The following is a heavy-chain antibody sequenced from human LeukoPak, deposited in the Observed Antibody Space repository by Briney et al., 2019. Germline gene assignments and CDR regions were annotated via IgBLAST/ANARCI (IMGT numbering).Heavy chain of an antibody. J-gene: IGHJ5*02. Sequence: SSETLSPTCTVSGGSISSYYWSWIRQPPGKGLEWIGYIYYSGSTNYNPSLKSRVTISVDTSKNQFSLKLSSVTAADTAVYYCARGAPAAGTLHLPWGQGTLATVSS. CDR3: ARGAPAAGTLHLP. CDR1: GGSISSYY. D-gene: IGHD6-13*01. CDR2: IYYSGST. V-gene: IGHV4-59*01.